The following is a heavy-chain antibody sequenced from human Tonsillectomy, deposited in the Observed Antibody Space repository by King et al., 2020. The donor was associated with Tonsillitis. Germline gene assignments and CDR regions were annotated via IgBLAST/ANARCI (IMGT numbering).Heavy chain of an antibody. J-gene: IGHJ3*02. D-gene: IGHD2-21*02. CDR2: IRRDGAKI. CDR1: GFSFSYSW. V-gene: IGHV3-7*01. Sequence: VQLVESGGDLVQPGGSLRLSCAASGFSFSYSWMTWVRQAPGKGLEWVANIRRDGAKINYVDSVKGRFTISRDNAKNLLYLEMNSLRVEDPAVYYCARDSSPSCGADCYFDAFDIWGQGTKVTVSS. CDR3: ARDSSPSCGADCYFDAFDI.